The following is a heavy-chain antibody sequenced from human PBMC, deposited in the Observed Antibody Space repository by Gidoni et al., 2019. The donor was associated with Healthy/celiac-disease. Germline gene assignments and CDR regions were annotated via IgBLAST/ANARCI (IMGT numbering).Heavy chain of an antibody. V-gene: IGHV3-64D*06. CDR3: VKGDSGVDTAMVVPY. J-gene: IGHJ4*02. CDR1: GFTFSSYA. CDR2: ISSNGGST. D-gene: IGHD5-18*01. Sequence: EVQLVESGGGLVQPGGSLRLSCSASGFTFSSYAMHWVRQAPGKGLEYVSAISSNGGSTYYADSVKGRFTISRDNSKNTLYLQMSSLRAEDTAVYYCVKGDSGVDTAMVVPYWGQGTLVTVSS.